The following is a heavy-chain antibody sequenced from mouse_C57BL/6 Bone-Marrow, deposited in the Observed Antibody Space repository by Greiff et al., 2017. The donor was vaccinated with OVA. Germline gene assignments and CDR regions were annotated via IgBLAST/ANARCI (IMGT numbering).Heavy chain of an antibody. J-gene: IGHJ2*01. CDR2: IDPSDSYT. CDR3: ARDYGSLDY. D-gene: IGHD1-1*01. CDR1: GYTFPSYW. Sequence: QVQLKESGAELVKPGASVKLSCKASGYTFPSYWMQWVKQRPGQGLEWIGEIDPSDSYTNYNQKFKGKATLTVDTSSRTAYMQLSSLTSEDSAVYYCARDYGSLDYWGQGTTLTVSS. V-gene: IGHV1-50*01.